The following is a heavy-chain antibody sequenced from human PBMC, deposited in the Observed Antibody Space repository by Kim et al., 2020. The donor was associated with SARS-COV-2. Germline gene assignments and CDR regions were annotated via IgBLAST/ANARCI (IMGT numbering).Heavy chain of an antibody. CDR1: GGSISSGGYY. CDR3: ARPLAYYDSSGTDAFDI. CDR2: IYYSGST. Sequence: SETLSLTCTVSGGSISSGGYYWSWIRQHPGKGLEWIGYIYYSGSTYYNPSLKSRVTISVDTSKNQFSLKLSSVTAADTAVYYCARPLAYYDSSGTDAFDIWGQGTMVTVSS. D-gene: IGHD3-22*01. J-gene: IGHJ3*02. V-gene: IGHV4-31*03.